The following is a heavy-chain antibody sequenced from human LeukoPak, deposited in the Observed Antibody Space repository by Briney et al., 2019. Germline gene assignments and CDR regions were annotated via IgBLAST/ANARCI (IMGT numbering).Heavy chain of an antibody. CDR2: ISSSSATI. J-gene: IGHJ6*03. CDR3: ARDRHVPGLYYYYMDV. CDR1: GFSFSAYN. Sequence: GGSLRLSCEGSGFSFSAYNMNWVRQAPGKGLESISYISSSSATIFYADSVEGRFTISRDNAKNSLYLQMNCLRPEDTAVYFCARDRHVPGLYYYYMDVWGKGTTVTVSS. V-gene: IGHV3-48*01. D-gene: IGHD6-6*01.